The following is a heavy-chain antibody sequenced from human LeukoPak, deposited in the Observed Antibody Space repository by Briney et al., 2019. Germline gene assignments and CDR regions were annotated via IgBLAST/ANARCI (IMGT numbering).Heavy chain of an antibody. D-gene: IGHD3-22*01. J-gene: IGHJ5*02. Sequence: GGSLRLSCAASGFTFSSYAMSWVRQAPGKGLEWVSAIGGSGGSTYYADSVKGRFTISRDNSKNTLYLQMNSLRAEDTAVYYCAKDWGYYDSSGPRDWFDPWGQGTLVTVSS. CDR2: IGGSGGST. V-gene: IGHV3-23*01. CDR3: AKDWGYYDSSGPRDWFDP. CDR1: GFTFSSYA.